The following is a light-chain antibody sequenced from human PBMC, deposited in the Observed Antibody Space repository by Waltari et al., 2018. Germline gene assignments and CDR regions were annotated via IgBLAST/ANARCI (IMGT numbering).Light chain of an antibody. V-gene: IGKV3-15*01. Sequence: EIVMTQSPATLSMSPGERATLSCRASRYVGTSLAWYQQKPGQAPRLLIYDASDRATGIPARCSGSGSGTEFTLTISSLQSEDFVVYYCQQYNYWPPAYSFGQGTKLEIK. J-gene: IGKJ2*01. CDR1: RYVGTS. CDR3: QQYNYWPPAYS. CDR2: DAS.